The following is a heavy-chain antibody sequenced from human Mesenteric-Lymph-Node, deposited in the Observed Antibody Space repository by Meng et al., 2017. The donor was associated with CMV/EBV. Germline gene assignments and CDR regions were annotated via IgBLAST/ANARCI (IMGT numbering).Heavy chain of an antibody. D-gene: IGHD3/OR15-3a*01. V-gene: IGHV1-18*01. Sequence: ASVKVSCKASGYTFTSYGISWVRQAPGQGLEWLGWISTYNGNTMYAQKLQGRVTMTRDTSTSTAYMELKSLRSDDTAVYFCARNGPVKWADNWFDPWGQGTLVTVSS. CDR1: GYTFTSYG. J-gene: IGHJ5*02. CDR2: ISTYNGNT. CDR3: ARNGPVKWADNWFDP.